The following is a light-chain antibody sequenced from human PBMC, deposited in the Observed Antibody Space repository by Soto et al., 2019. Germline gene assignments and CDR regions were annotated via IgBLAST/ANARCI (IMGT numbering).Light chain of an antibody. CDR2: GAS. CDR1: QSISSTY. Sequence: IVLTQSPGTLSLSPGERATLSCRASQSISSTYLAWYQQKRGQAPRLLIYGASSRATGIPDRFSGSGSGTDFTLTISSLQPDDFATYYCQHYNSYSEAFGQGTKVDIK. J-gene: IGKJ1*01. CDR3: QHYNSYSEA. V-gene: IGKV3-20*01.